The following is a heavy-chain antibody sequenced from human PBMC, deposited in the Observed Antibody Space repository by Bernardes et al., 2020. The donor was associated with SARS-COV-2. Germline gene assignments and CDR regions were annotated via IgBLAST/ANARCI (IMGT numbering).Heavy chain of an antibody. J-gene: IGHJ3*02. D-gene: IGHD5-18*01. CDR2: GFYGGSR. V-gene: IGHV4-39*01. CDR3: ARPSRDGYGDDSFDI. CDR1: GGSISSGDYH. Sequence: SETLSLTCTVSGGSISSGDYHWGWIRQPPGKGLEWIGSGFYGGSRYYNPSLKSRVTMSVDTSKNQFSLSLTSVTAADTAVYYCARPSRDGYGDDSFDIWGQGTSVTVSP.